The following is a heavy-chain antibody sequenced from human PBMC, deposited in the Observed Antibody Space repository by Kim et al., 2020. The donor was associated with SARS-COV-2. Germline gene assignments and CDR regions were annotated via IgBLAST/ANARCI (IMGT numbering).Heavy chain of an antibody. CDR2: T. CDR3: ARHRHHGAFDI. J-gene: IGHJ3*02. Sequence: TNYNPSLKTRVTIEVDTSKTRFSLTLSLVTAADTAVYYCARHRHHGAFDIWGQGTMVTVSS. V-gene: IGHV4-59*08.